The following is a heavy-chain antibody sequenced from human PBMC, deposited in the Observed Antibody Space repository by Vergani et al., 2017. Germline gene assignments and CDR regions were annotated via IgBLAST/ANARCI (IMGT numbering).Heavy chain of an antibody. CDR1: GGTFSRYA. Sequence: QVQLVQSGAEVKKPGSSVKVSCKSSGGTFSRYAISWVRQAPGQGLEWMGGIIPIFGTANYAQKFQGRVTITADKSTSTAYMELSSLRSEDTAVYYCARSVVVVPAAMPHDAFDIWGQGTMVTVSS. CDR3: ARSVVVVPAAMPHDAFDI. J-gene: IGHJ3*02. V-gene: IGHV1-69*06. D-gene: IGHD2-2*01. CDR2: IIPIFGTA.